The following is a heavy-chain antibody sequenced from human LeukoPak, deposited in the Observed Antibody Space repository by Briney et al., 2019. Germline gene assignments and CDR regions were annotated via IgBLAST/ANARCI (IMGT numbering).Heavy chain of an antibody. CDR3: ARTSRDGYNYVWMFDY. D-gene: IGHD5-24*01. Sequence: PGGSLRLSCAASVFTFSDYYMSWMRQAPGEGRESVSYISSSGSTIYYADSVRSGFTISRDNAKNSLYMQKKTVSDEDTGMYYCARTSRDGYNYVWMFDYWGQGALVTVSS. CDR2: ISSSGSTI. CDR1: VFTFSDYY. V-gene: IGHV3-11*04. J-gene: IGHJ4*02.